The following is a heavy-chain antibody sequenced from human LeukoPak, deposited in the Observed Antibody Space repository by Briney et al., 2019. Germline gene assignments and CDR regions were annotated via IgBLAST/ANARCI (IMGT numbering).Heavy chain of an antibody. D-gene: IGHD3-3*01. Sequence: SETLSLTCAVYGGSFSGYYWSWIRQPPGKGLEWIGEINHSGSTNYDPSLKSRVTISVDTSKNQFSLKLSSVTAADTAVYYCARVVYYDFWSGYFTEFDYWGQGTLVTVSS. J-gene: IGHJ4*02. V-gene: IGHV4-34*01. CDR3: ARVVYYDFWSGYFTEFDY. CDR1: GGSFSGYY. CDR2: INHSGST.